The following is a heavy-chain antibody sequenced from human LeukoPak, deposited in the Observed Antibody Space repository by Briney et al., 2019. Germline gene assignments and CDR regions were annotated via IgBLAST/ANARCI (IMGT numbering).Heavy chain of an antibody. CDR2: IYYSGST. V-gene: IGHV4-39*01. J-gene: IGHJ4*02. D-gene: IGHD2-2*03. CDR1: GGSISSSSYY. CDR3: ARHSFGYCSSTSCYMPDY. Sequence: SETLSLTCTVSGGSISSSSYYWGWIRQPPGKGPEWIGSIYYSGSTYYNPSLKSRVTISVDTSKNQFSLKLSSVTAADTAVYYCARHSFGYCSSTSCYMPDYWGQGTLVTVSS.